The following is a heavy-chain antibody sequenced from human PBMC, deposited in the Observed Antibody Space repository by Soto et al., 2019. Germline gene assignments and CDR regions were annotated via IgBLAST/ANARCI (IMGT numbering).Heavy chain of an antibody. V-gene: IGHV2-5*02. D-gene: IGHD7-27*01. CDR3: AHSLIPNWGSRGAFDY. J-gene: IGHJ4*02. CDR1: WFSLSTSGVG. Sequence: ITLKESGPTLVKPTQTLTLTCTFSWFSLSTSGVGVGWIRQPPGKALEWLALIYWDDDKRYSPSLNSRLTITKDTSKNQVVLTMTNMDPVDTATYYCAHSLIPNWGSRGAFDYWGQGTLVTVSS. CDR2: IYWDDDK.